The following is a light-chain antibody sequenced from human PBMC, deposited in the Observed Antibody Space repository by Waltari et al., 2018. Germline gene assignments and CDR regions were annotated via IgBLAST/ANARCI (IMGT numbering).Light chain of an antibody. Sequence: DIQMTQSPSSLSASVGDKVTITCRASQPISSYLNWYQQKAGEAPKLLIYAASSLQSGVPSRFSGSGSGTDFDFTISSLQPEDFATYYCQQSYSIPLTFGGGTRVEIK. CDR1: QPISSY. CDR2: AAS. J-gene: IGKJ4*01. V-gene: IGKV1-39*01. CDR3: QQSYSIPLT.